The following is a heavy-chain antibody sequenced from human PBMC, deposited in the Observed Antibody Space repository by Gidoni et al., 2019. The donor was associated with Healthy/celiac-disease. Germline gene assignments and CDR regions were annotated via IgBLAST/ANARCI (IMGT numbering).Heavy chain of an antibody. CDR1: GFTLSRDG. CDR3: AKVEYSSTEYFDY. Sequence: QVQLVESGGGVVQPGRSLRLSCAASGFTLSRDGMHWVRQAPGKGLGWVAVIAYDGSNKYYADSVKGRFTISRDNSKNTLYLQMNSLRAEDTAVYYCAKVEYSSTEYFDYWGQGTLVTVSS. D-gene: IGHD6-6*01. V-gene: IGHV3-30*18. CDR2: IAYDGSNK. J-gene: IGHJ4*02.